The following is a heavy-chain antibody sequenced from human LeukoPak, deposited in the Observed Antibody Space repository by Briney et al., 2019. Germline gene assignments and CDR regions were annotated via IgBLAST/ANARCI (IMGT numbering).Heavy chain of an antibody. CDR1: GYTFTGYY. V-gene: IGHV1-2*06. CDR3: ARVIGLSRIVGAPSPPGY. D-gene: IGHD1-26*01. CDR2: INPNSGGT. J-gene: IGHJ4*02. Sequence: ASVKVSCKASGYTFTGYYMHWVRQAPGQGLERMGRINPNSGGTNYAQKFQGRVTMTRDTSISTAYMELSRLRSDDTAVYYCARVIGLSRIVGAPSPPGYWGQGTLVTVSS.